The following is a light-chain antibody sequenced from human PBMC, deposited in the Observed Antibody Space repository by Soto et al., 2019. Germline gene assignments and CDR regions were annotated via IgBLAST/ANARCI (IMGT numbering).Light chain of an antibody. CDR3: QQYGTSLSWT. CDR2: GAS. CDR1: QSVTSSY. V-gene: IGKV3-20*01. J-gene: IGKJ1*01. Sequence: EIVLTQSPGTLSLSPGERATLSCRASQSVTSSYLIWYQQKPGQAPRLLIYGASSRAAGIPDRFSGSGSGTDFTLTINRLEPEDFAVYYCQQYGTSLSWTFGQGTKVDIK.